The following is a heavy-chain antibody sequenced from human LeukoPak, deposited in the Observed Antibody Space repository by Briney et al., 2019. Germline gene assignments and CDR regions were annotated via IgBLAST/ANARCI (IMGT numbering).Heavy chain of an antibody. J-gene: IGHJ4*02. CDR2: LDPSDSYT. Sequence: GESLKISCKGSGYNFTSYWISWVRQMPGKGLEGIGRLDPSDSYTNYSPSFQGQVTISADKSISTAYLQWSSLKASDTAMYYCARLGADYGSGSYYNDYWGQGTLVTVSS. V-gene: IGHV5-10-1*04. CDR1: GYNFTSYW. CDR3: ARLGADYGSGSYYNDY. D-gene: IGHD3-10*01.